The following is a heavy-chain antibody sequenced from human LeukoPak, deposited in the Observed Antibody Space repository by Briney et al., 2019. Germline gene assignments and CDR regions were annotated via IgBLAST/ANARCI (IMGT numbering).Heavy chain of an antibody. Sequence: ASVKVSCKASGYTFTNYGISWVRQAPGQGLEWMGWISAYNGHTNYAQKLQGRVTITADKSTSTAYMELSSLRSEDTAVYYCARQGDYASDYWGQGTLVTVSS. V-gene: IGHV1-18*01. CDR1: GYTFTNYG. CDR3: ARQGDYASDY. D-gene: IGHD3-16*01. CDR2: ISAYNGHT. J-gene: IGHJ4*02.